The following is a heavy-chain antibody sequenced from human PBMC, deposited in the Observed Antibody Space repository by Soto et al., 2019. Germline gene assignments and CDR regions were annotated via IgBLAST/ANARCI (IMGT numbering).Heavy chain of an antibody. Sequence: GGSLRLSCAASGFTFSSYVMHWVRQAPGKGLEWVAVISYDGSNKYYADSVKGRFTISRDNSKNTLYLQMNSLRAEDTAVYYCAKDRPAATHYYYYYGMDVWGQGTTVTVSS. D-gene: IGHD2-2*01. CDR3: AKDRPAATHYYYYYGMDV. V-gene: IGHV3-30*18. CDR2: ISYDGSNK. CDR1: GFTFSSYV. J-gene: IGHJ6*02.